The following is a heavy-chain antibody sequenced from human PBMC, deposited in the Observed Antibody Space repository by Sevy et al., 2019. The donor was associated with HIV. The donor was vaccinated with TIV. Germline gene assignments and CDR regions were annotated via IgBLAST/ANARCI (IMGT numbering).Heavy chain of an antibody. V-gene: IGHV3-74*01. CDR2: INTDGKMT. Sequence: GGSLRLSCAASGLTLTNYWMHWVRQAPGKGLVWVSHINTDGKMTRYADSVKGRFTISRDNAKNTLYLQMNSLRDEDTAVYYRARGSRGTFGYWGQGTLITVSS. J-gene: IGHJ4*02. CDR3: ARGSRGTFGY. D-gene: IGHD1-26*01. CDR1: GLTLTNYW.